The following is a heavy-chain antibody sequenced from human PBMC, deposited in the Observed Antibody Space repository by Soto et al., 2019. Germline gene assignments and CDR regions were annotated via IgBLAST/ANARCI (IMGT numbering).Heavy chain of an antibody. D-gene: IGHD3-22*01. CDR1: GGSISSGGGYY. J-gene: IGHJ1*01. Sequence: PSETLSLTCTVSGGSISSGGGYYWSWIRQHPGKGLEWIGYIYYSGSTYYNPSLKSRVTISVDTSKNQFSLKLSSVTAADTAVYYCARSHDSSVLYFHHWGQGTLVTV. CDR3: ARSHDSSVLYFHH. V-gene: IGHV4-31*03. CDR2: IYYSGST.